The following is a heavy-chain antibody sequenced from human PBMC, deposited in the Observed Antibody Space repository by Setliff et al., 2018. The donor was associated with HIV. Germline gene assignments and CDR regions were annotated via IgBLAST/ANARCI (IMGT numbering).Heavy chain of an antibody. J-gene: IGHJ3*01. CDR1: DDSISSYY. Sequence: PSETLSLTCTVSDDSISSYYWSWIRQPPGKGLEWIGYIYYTGTTKYNPSLKSRVTISIDTSKNQFSLKLTSVTAADTAVYDCAREWLQHTGDDAFDVWGQGTMVT. V-gene: IGHV4-59*01. CDR2: IYYTGTT. CDR3: AREWLQHTGDDAFDV. D-gene: IGHD5-12*01.